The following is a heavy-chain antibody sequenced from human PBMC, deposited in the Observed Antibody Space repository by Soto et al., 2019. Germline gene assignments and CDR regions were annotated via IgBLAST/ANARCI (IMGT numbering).Heavy chain of an antibody. D-gene: IGHD3-22*01. CDR2: IYYSGST. CDR3: ARSRGITYYYDSRSDAFDI. Sequence: TLSLTCTVSGGSISSYYWSWIRQPPGKGLEWIGYIYYSGSTNYNPSLKSRVTISVDTSKNQFSLKLSSVTAADTAVYYCARSRGITYYYDSRSDAFDIWGQGTMVTVSS. V-gene: IGHV4-59*01. CDR1: GGSISSYY. J-gene: IGHJ3*02.